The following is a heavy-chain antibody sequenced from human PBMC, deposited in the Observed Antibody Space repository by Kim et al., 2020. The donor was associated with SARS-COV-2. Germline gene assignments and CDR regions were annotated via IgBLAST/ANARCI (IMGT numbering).Heavy chain of an antibody. V-gene: IGHV1-18*01. Sequence: ASVKVSCKASGYTFTSYGISWVRQAPGQGLEWMGWISAYNGNTNYAQKLQGRVTMTTDTSTSTAYMELRSLRSDDTAVYYCASMVLLIPAHRSYGMDVWGQGTTVTVSS. D-gene: IGHD3-10*01. J-gene: IGHJ6*02. CDR1: GYTFTSYG. CDR3: ASMVLLIPAHRSYGMDV. CDR2: ISAYNGNT.